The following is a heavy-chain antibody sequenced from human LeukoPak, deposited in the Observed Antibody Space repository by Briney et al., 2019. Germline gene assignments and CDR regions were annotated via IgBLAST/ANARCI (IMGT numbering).Heavy chain of an antibody. CDR1: GFTLSSYG. Sequence: PGGSLRLSCAASGFTLSSYGMTWVRQAPGKGLDWVSYISSTSTTIYYADSVKGRFTVSRDNAKNSLYLQMNSLRDEDTAVYYCAPMAADTAMVGMDVWGQGIEVTVSS. CDR3: APMAADTAMVGMDV. CDR2: ISSTSTTI. D-gene: IGHD5-18*01. J-gene: IGHJ6*02. V-gene: IGHV3-48*02.